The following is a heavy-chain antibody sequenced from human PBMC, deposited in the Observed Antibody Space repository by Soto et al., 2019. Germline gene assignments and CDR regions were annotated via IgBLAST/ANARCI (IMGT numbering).Heavy chain of an antibody. J-gene: IGHJ5*02. V-gene: IGHV4-34*01. D-gene: IGHD3-3*01. CDR3: ATRITVFGLLIPPFDP. Sequence: SETLSLTCDIYGGSVNGYYWDWIRQPPGKGLEWIGEINHTGGTHYNPYLKSRVTMSVDTSRNQFSLRLSSVTAADTAIYYCATRITVFGLLIPPFDPWGQGTLVTVSS. CDR1: GGSVNGYY. CDR2: INHTGGT.